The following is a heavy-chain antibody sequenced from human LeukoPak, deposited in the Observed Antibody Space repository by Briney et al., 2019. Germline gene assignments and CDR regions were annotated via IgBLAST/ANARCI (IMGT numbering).Heavy chain of an antibody. D-gene: IGHD5-12*01. CDR3: ARDRYRDSGYDYLPGPFDY. V-gene: IGHV3-23*01. CDR1: GFTFSNYG. CDR2: ISGSGVTT. J-gene: IGHJ4*02. Sequence: SGGSLRLSCAASGFTFSNYGMSWVRQAPGKGLEWVSAISGSGVTTYYADSVKGRFTISRDNAKNSLYLQMNSLRAEDTAVYYFARDRYRDSGYDYLPGPFDYGGQGTLVTVSS.